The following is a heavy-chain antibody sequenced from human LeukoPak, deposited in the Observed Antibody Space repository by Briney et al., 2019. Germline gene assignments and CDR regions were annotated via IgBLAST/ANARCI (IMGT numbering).Heavy chain of an antibody. V-gene: IGHV3-11*01. CDR2: ISTSGSSI. Sequence: GGSLRLSCAASGFTFSDYYMSWIRQAPGKGLEWFSYISTSGSSIYYADSVEGRFTISRDNAKNSLYLQMNSLRAEDTAVYFCARVGIGIVIVPAAINAWGQGTLVTVSS. CDR3: ARVGIGIVIVPAAINA. D-gene: IGHD2-2*01. J-gene: IGHJ4*02. CDR1: GFTFSDYY.